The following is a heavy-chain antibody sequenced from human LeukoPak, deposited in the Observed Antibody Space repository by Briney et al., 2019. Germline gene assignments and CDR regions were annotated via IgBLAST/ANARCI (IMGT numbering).Heavy chain of an antibody. Sequence: GASVKVSCKASGYTFTSYGISWVRQAPGQGLEWMGWISAYNGNTNYAQKLQGRVTMTTDTSTSTAYMELRSLRSGDTAVYYCAKDFYYGIFGVVTPTFDYWGQGTLVTVSS. CDR3: AKDFYYGIFGVVTPTFDY. D-gene: IGHD3-3*01. CDR2: ISAYNGNT. V-gene: IGHV1-18*01. J-gene: IGHJ4*02. CDR1: GYTFTSYG.